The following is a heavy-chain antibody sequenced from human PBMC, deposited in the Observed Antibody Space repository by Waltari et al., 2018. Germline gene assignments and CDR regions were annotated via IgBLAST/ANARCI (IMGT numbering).Heavy chain of an antibody. V-gene: IGHV4-34*01. D-gene: IGHD4-17*01. J-gene: IGHJ4*02. CDR2: INHSGST. CDR1: GGSFSGYY. CDR3: AGQFPDYGDRGYFDY. Sequence: QVQLQQWGAGLLKPSETLSLTCAVYGGSFSGYYWSWIRQPPGKGLEWIGEINHSGSTNYHPSLKSRVTISVDTSKNQFSLKLSSVTAADTAVYYCAGQFPDYGDRGYFDYWGQGTLVTVSS.